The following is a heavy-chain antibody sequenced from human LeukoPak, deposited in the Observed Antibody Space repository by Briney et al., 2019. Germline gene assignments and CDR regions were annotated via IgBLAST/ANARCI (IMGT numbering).Heavy chain of an antibody. CDR2: INHSGST. CDR1: GGSFSGYY. V-gene: IGHV4-34*01. D-gene: IGHD2-2*01. J-gene: IGHJ4*02. Sequence: DPSETLSLTCAVYGGSFSGYYWSWIRQPPGKGLEWIGEINHSGSTNYNPSLKSRVTISVDTSKNQFSLKLSSVTAADTAVYYCARAKYCSSTSCRVFDYWGQGTLVTVSS. CDR3: ARAKYCSSTSCRVFDY.